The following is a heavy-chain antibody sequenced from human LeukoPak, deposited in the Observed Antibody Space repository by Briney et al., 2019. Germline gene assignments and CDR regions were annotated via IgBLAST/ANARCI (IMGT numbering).Heavy chain of an antibody. V-gene: IGHV4-61*08. CDR3: SRHVCGPLAARPSSPFAH. J-gene: IGHJ4*02. CDR2: IYYSGST. CDR1: GGSISSGGYY. Sequence: SETLSLTCAVSGGSISSGGYYWSWIRQPPGKGLEWIGYIYYSGSTNYNPSLKSRVTISVDTSKNQFSLELSSVTAADTGVYYWSRHVCGPLAARPSSPFAHWGEGPLDTVSS. D-gene: IGHD6-6*01.